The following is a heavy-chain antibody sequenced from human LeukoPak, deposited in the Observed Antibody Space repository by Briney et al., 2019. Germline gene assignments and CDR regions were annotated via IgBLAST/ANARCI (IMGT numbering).Heavy chain of an antibody. Sequence: GASVKVSCKASGYTFTSYGISWVREAPGQGLEWMGWISAYNGNTNYAQKLQGRVTMTTDTSTSTAYMELRSLRSDDTAVYYCARVVSLRSKGEVVPAAIGLANWFDPWGQGTLVTVSS. V-gene: IGHV1-18*01. J-gene: IGHJ5*02. D-gene: IGHD2-2*02. CDR1: GYTFTSYG. CDR3: ARVVSLRSKGEVVPAAIGLANWFDP. CDR2: ISAYNGNT.